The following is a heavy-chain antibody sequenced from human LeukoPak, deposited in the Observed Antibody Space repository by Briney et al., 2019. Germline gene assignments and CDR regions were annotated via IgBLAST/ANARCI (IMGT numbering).Heavy chain of an antibody. Sequence: GGSLRLSCAASGFSFSSYAMSWVRQAPGKGLEWVSTITGGGGSTYYADSVKGRFTVSRDNSKDTFYLQMNSLRVEDTAVYYCAKARIAATIYPKEVNFDYWGQGTLVTVSS. CDR3: AKARIAATIYPKEVNFDY. J-gene: IGHJ4*02. D-gene: IGHD5-12*01. V-gene: IGHV3-23*01. CDR1: GFSFSSYA. CDR2: ITGGGGST.